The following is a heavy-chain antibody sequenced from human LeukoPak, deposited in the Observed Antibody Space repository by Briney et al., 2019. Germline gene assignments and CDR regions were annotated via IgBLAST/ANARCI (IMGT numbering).Heavy chain of an antibody. CDR2: ISGSGGST. CDR3: AKGLGDCSGGSCYPHAFDI. J-gene: IGHJ3*02. CDR1: GFTFSSYA. Sequence: GGSLRLFCAASGFTFSSYAMSWVRQAPGKGLEWVSAISGSGGSTYYADSVRGRFTISRDNSKNTLYLQMNSLRVEDTAVYYCAKGLGDCSGGSCYPHAFDIWGQGTMVTVSS. D-gene: IGHD2-15*01. V-gene: IGHV3-23*01.